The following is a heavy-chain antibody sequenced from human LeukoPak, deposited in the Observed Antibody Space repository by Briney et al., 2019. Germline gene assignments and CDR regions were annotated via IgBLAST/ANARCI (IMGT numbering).Heavy chain of an antibody. J-gene: IGHJ4*02. D-gene: IGHD5-18*01. Sequence: PGGSLRLSCTASGFTFSNYNMNWVRQAPGKGLEWVSSISGRSSSIHYADSVKGRFTISRDNAKNLLYLQMNSLRGEDTAVYYCARGGHSYGFFDYWGQGTLVIASS. CDR1: GFTFSNYN. V-gene: IGHV3-21*06. CDR3: ARGGHSYGFFDY. CDR2: ISGRSSSI.